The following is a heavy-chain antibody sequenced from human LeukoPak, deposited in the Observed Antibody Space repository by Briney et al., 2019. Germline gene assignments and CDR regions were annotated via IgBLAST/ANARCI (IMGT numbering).Heavy chain of an antibody. CDR2: ISYDGSNK. CDR1: GFIFSSHG. D-gene: IGHD6-19*01. J-gene: IGHJ4*02. CDR3: ARERSGWLFDY. V-gene: IGHV3-30*03. Sequence: PGKSLRLSCAASGFIFSSHGMHWIRQAPGKGLEWVAVISYDGSNKYYADSVKGRFTISRDNSKNTLYLQMNSLRAEDTAVYYCARERSGWLFDYWGQGTLVTVSS.